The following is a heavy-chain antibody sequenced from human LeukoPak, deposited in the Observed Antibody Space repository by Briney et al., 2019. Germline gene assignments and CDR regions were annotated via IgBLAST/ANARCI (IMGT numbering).Heavy chain of an antibody. CDR2: INPSGGGT. CDR3: ARCLYDCSGLTLTDCRWFDP. V-gene: IGHV1-46*01. J-gene: IGHJ5*02. Sequence: ASVNVSCKASGYTFTSYYMHWVRQAPGQGLEWMGIINPSGGGTSYAQKFQGRVTMTRDTSTSTVYMELSSLRSEDKAVYYCARCLYDCSGLTLTDCRWFDPWGQGTLVTVSS. CDR1: GYTFTSYY. D-gene: IGHD3-22*01.